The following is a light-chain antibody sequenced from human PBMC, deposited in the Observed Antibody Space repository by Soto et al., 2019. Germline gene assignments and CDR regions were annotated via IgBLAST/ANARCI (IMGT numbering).Light chain of an antibody. CDR2: DAS. CDR1: QDISNY. V-gene: IGKV1-33*01. CDR3: QQYDNLPF. Sequence: DIQMTQSPSSLSASVGDRFTITCQASQDISNYLNWYQQKPGKAPKLLIYDASNLETGVPSRFSGSGSGTDFTFTISSLQPEDIATYYCQQYDNLPFFGGGTKVDIK. J-gene: IGKJ4*01.